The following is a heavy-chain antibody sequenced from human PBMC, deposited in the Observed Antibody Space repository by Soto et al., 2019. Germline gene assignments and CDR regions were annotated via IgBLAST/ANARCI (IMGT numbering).Heavy chain of an antibody. CDR2: INAGNGNT. CDR1: GYTFTSYA. Sequence: QVQLVQSGAEEKKPGASVKVSCKASGYTFTSYAIHWVRQAPGQRLEWMGWINAGNGNTKYSQKFQGRVTITRDTSASTAYMELSSPRSEDTAVYYCARGSGYYYWDDYWGQGTLVTVSS. V-gene: IGHV1-3*05. J-gene: IGHJ4*02. D-gene: IGHD3-22*01. CDR3: ARGSGYYYWDDY.